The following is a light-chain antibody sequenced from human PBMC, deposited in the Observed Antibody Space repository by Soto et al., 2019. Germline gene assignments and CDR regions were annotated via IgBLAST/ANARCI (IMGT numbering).Light chain of an antibody. CDR1: QSVSSN. Sequence: EVVMTQSPDTLSVSPGETATLSCRASQSVSSNLAWYQQKLGQAPRLLIYGASTRATGISARFSGSGSGTEFTLTITSLQSEDFAIYYCQQYNNWPRTFGQGTKVDSK. J-gene: IGKJ1*01. CDR2: GAS. CDR3: QQYNNWPRT. V-gene: IGKV3-15*01.